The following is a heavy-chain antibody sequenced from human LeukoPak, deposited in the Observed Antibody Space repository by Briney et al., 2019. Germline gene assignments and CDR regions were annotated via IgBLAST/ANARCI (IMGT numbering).Heavy chain of an antibody. D-gene: IGHD3-22*01. CDR2: ISSGSSTI. V-gene: IGHV3-48*02. J-gene: IGHJ4*02. Sequence: PGGSLRLSCAASGFTFSTYSMSWVRQAPGKGLEWVSYISSGSSTIYYGDSVKGRFTISRDNAKNSLYLQMNSLRDEDTAVYYCAKSRDSSGYLGPSGYWGQGTLVTVSS. CDR3: AKSRDSSGYLGPSGY. CDR1: GFTFSTYS.